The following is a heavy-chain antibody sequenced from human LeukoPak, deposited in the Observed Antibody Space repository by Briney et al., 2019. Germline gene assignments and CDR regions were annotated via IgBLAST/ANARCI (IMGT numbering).Heavy chain of an antibody. V-gene: IGHV1-2*06. CDR3: AGAGTNYYYYMDV. J-gene: IGHJ6*03. CDR2: INPNIGGT. CDR1: GYTFTCYY. Sequence: GASVKVACKASGYTFTCYYMHWVRQARRQGLEWMGRINPNIGGTNYAQKFQGRVTMTRDTSISTAYMELSRLRSDDTAVYYCAGAGTNYYYYMDVWGKGTTVTVSS. D-gene: IGHD6-13*01.